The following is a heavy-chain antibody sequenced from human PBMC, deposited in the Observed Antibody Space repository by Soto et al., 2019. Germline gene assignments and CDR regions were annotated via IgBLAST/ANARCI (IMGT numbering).Heavy chain of an antibody. CDR3: TRNGRTNAFDI. J-gene: IGHJ3*02. CDR1: GYTFTNYG. CDR2: ISPNNGNT. Sequence: QVQLVQSGAEVKKPGASVKVSCKAYGYTFTNYGISWVRQAPGQGLEWMGWISPNNGNTNYAQKLQGRVTMTTDTSTSTAYMELSSLTSDDTAVYYCTRNGRTNAFDIWGQGTMVTVSS. V-gene: IGHV1-18*01. D-gene: IGHD1-7*01.